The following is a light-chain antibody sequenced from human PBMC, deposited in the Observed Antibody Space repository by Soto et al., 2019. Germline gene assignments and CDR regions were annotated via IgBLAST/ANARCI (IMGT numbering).Light chain of an antibody. CDR1: RSASDW. J-gene: IGKJ1*01. CDR3: QQYNSYSAT. CDR2: KAS. Sequence: DIQMTQSPSTLSASVGDRVTITCRASRSASDWVAWYQQRPGEAPRMLISKASTLESGVPSRFNGSGSGTHVPLTTTSLQPHDSVPYYCQQYNSYSATLGQGNKVDIK. V-gene: IGKV1-5*03.